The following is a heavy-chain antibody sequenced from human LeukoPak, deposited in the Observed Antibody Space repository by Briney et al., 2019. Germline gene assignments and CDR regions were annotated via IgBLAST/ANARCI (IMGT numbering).Heavy chain of an antibody. Sequence: ASVKVSCKASGYTFTTYWIHWVRQAPGQGLEWMGWTNPNSGGTTYAQKFQGRVTMTRDTSISTAYMELSRLRSDDTAVYYCAREGYSSYWGQGTLVTVSS. CDR2: TNPNSGGT. V-gene: IGHV1-2*02. CDR3: AREGYSSY. CDR1: GYTFTTYW. D-gene: IGHD4-11*01. J-gene: IGHJ4*02.